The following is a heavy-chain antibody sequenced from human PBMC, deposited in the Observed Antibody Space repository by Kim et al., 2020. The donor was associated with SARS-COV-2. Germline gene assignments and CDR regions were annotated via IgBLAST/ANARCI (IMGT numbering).Heavy chain of an antibody. CDR3: ARHSKSGFGELTSWVSLSYYYYGMDV. Sequence: GESLKISCKGSGYSFTSYWISWVRQMPGKGLEWMGRIDPSDSYTNYSPSFQGHVTISADKSISTAYLQWSSLKASDTAMYYCARHSKSGFGELTSWVSLSYYYYGMDVWGQGTTVTVSS. D-gene: IGHD3-10*01. V-gene: IGHV5-10-1*01. CDR1: GYSFTSYW. J-gene: IGHJ6*02. CDR2: IDPSDSYT.